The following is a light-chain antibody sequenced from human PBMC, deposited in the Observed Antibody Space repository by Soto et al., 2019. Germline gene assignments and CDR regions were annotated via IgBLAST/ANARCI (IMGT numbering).Light chain of an antibody. CDR2: GAS. CDR3: QQYGTSWT. V-gene: IGKV3-20*01. CDR1: QSVSSSY. Sequence: EIVLTQSPGTLSLSPGERAALSCRASQSVSSSYLGWYQQKPGQAPRLLIYGASGRATGIPDRFSGSGSGTDFSLTISRLEPEDFAVYYCQQYGTSWTFGQGTKVEIK. J-gene: IGKJ1*01.